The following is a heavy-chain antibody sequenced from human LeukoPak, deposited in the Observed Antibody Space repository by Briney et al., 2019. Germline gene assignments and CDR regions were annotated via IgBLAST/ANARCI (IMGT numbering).Heavy chain of an antibody. D-gene: IGHD3-16*02. J-gene: IGHJ4*02. V-gene: IGHV3-7*01. CDR1: GFTFSSYW. CDR3: ARGDDYVWGSYRKLFDY. Sequence: GGSLRLSCAASGFTFSSYWMSWVRQAPGKGLEWVANIKQDGSEKYYVDSVKGRFTISRDNAKNSLYLQMNSLRAEDTAVYYCARGDDYVWGSYRKLFDYWGQGTLVTVSS. CDR2: IKQDGSEK.